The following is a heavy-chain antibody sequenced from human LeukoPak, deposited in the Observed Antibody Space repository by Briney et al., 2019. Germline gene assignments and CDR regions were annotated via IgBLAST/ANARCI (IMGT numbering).Heavy chain of an antibody. J-gene: IGHJ4*02. CDR1: GGSISSGSYY. CDR3: ATSTSGMQQLVFDY. V-gene: IGHV4-61*02. D-gene: IGHD6-13*01. CDR2: IYTSGST. Sequence: SETLSLTCTVSGGSISSGSYYWSWIRQPAGKGLEWIGRIYTSGSTNYNPSLKSRVTISVDTSKNQFSLKLSSVTAADTAVYYCATSTSGMQQLVFDYWGQGTLVTVSS.